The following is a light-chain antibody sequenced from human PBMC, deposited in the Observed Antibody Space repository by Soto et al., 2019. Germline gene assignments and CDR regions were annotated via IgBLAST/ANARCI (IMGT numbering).Light chain of an antibody. Sequence: LTQTTGTLSVSPGERSRLSCRASQSVSTSYVAWYQQKSGQAPRLLIYDAFSRATGIPDRFSASGSGTAFTLPLSRLEPEDFAVYYCQQYKTFGQGTKVDIK. J-gene: IGKJ1*01. CDR1: QSVSTSY. CDR2: DAF. V-gene: IGKV3-20*01. CDR3: QQYKT.